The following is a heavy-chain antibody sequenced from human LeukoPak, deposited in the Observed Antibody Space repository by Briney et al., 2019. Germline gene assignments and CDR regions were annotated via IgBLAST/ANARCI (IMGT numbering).Heavy chain of an antibody. CDR3: ARDRGAIDY. CDR2: ISSGSDTI. D-gene: IGHD1-26*01. Sequence: GGSLRLSCAASGFTFSIYAINWVRQAPGKGLEWLSYISSGSDTIYYADSMKGRFTISRDDAKNSLYLQMSSLRVEDTAVYYCARDRGAIDYWGQGTLVTVSS. CDR1: GFTFSIYA. V-gene: IGHV3-48*01. J-gene: IGHJ4*02.